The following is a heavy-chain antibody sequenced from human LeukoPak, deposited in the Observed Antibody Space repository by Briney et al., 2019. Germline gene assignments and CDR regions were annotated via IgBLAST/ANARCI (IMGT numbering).Heavy chain of an antibody. Sequence: GGSLRLSCAASGFTFTNYALSWVRQAPGKGLEWVSAISGIGNAIFYADSVKGRFTISRDSSKNTLSLQMASLRAEDTAVYYCARHLATSGSYPLDYWGQGALVTVSS. J-gene: IGHJ4*02. CDR3: ARHLATSGSYPLDY. CDR2: ISGIGNAI. V-gene: IGHV3-23*01. CDR1: GFTFTNYA. D-gene: IGHD2-15*01.